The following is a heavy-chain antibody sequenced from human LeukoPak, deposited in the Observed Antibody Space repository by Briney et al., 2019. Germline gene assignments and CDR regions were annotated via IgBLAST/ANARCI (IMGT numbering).Heavy chain of an antibody. CDR3: ARSLGGNSILLDY. V-gene: IGHV1-69*05. Sequence: ASVKVSCKASGGTFSSYAISWVRQAPGQGLEWMGGIIPIFGTANYAQKFQGRVTITTDESTGTAYMELSSLRSEDTAVYYCARSLGGNSILLDYWGQGTLVTVSS. CDR1: GGTFSSYA. J-gene: IGHJ4*02. CDR2: IIPIFGTA. D-gene: IGHD4-23*01.